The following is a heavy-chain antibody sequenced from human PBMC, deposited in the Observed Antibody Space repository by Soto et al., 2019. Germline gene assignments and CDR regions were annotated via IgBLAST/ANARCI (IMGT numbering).Heavy chain of an antibody. V-gene: IGHV1-2*02. Sequence: GASVEDSCQGSRSTFTGYYLHWIRQAPGQGLKWMGWMRPDSGGANYAQKFQGRVSMTRDTSTSTFYMELSRLASDDTAVYYCAGEPLEGVYEYWAQGTQVTVSS. CDR3: AGEPLEGVYEY. CDR2: MRPDSGGA. D-gene: IGHD3-16*01. CDR1: RSTFTGYY. J-gene: IGHJ4*01.